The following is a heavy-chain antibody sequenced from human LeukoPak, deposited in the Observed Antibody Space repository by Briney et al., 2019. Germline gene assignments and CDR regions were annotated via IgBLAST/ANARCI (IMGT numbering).Heavy chain of an antibody. J-gene: IGHJ4*02. D-gene: IGHD6-19*01. CDR2: INHSGST. V-gene: IGHV4-34*01. CDR3: ARGAWLVVYGSFDY. CDR1: GGSFSGYY. Sequence: PSETLSLTCAVYGGSFSGYYWSWIRQPPGKGLEWIGEINHSGSTNYNPSLKRRVTISVDTSKNQFSLKLSSVTAAGTAVYYCARGAWLVVYGSFDYWGQGTLVTVSS.